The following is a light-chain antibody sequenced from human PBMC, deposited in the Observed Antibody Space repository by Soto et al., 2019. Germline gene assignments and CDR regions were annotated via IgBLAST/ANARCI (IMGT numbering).Light chain of an antibody. CDR2: GAS. V-gene: IGKV3-15*01. CDR3: QQYKNWPFT. Sequence: EIVMTQSPATLSVSLGERVTLSCRASQSVTANLAWYQHKPGQAPRLLVSGASTRATGVPARFSGSGSDTVFSLSISGLQSEDSAVYFCQQYKNWPFTFGQGTRLEIK. CDR1: QSVTAN. J-gene: IGKJ5*01.